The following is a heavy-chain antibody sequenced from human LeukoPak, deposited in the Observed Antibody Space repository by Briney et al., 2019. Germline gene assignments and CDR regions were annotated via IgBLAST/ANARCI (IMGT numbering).Heavy chain of an antibody. CDR3: ARAGSSGWYIDY. V-gene: IGHV4-59*01. CDR2: IYYSGST. Sequence: SETLSLTCTVSGGSISSYYWSWIRQPPGKGLEWIGYIYYSGSTNYNPSLKSRVTISVATSKNQFSLKLSSVTAADTAVYYCARAGSSGWYIDYWGQGTLVTVSS. CDR1: GGSISSYY. D-gene: IGHD6-19*01. J-gene: IGHJ4*02.